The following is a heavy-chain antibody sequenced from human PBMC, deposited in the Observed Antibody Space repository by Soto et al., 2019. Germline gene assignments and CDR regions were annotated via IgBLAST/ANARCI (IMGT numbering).Heavy chain of an antibody. CDR3: ARGRHLLDY. V-gene: IGHV4-59*01. Sequence: SETLSLTCTVSGGSISSFYWSWIRQPPGKGLEWIGYIYYTGSTNYNPSLKSRVTISVDTSKNQFSLKLSSVTAADTAVYYCARGRHLLDYWGRGTLVIVSS. CDR2: IYYTGST. J-gene: IGHJ4*02. CDR1: GGSISSFY.